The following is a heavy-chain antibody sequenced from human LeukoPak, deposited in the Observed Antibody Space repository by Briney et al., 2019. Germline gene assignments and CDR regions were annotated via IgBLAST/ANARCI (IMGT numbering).Heavy chain of an antibody. Sequence: SETLSLTCIVSGDSISSYYWSWIRQPPGKGLEWIGYIYYSGSTNYNPSLKSRVTISVDTSKNQFSLKLSSLTAADTAVYHCARGSESDSDNWFDPWGQGTLVTVSS. CDR2: IYYSGST. CDR3: ARGSESDSDNWFDP. V-gene: IGHV4-59*01. D-gene: IGHD2-21*01. CDR1: GDSISSYY. J-gene: IGHJ5*02.